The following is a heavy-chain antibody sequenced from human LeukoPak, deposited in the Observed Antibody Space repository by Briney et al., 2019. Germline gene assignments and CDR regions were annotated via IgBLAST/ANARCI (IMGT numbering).Heavy chain of an antibody. CDR1: GYSFTSYW. J-gene: IGHJ6*02. Sequence: GESLKISCQGSGYSFTSYWIGWVRQMPGKGLEWMGIIYPGDSDTRYSPSFQGQVTISADKSISTAYLQWSSLKASDTAMYYCARSTYYYDSSGPRYYYGMDVWGQGTTVTVSS. D-gene: IGHD3-22*01. V-gene: IGHV5-51*01. CDR3: ARSTYYYDSSGPRYYYGMDV. CDR2: IYPGDSDT.